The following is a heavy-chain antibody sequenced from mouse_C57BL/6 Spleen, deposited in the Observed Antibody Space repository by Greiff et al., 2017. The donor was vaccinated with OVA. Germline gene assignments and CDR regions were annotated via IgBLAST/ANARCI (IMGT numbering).Heavy chain of an antibody. Sequence: VQLQQSGAELVKPGASVKLSCKASGYTFTSYWMHWVKQRPGRGLEWIGRIDPNSGGTKYNEKFKSKATLTVDKPSSTAYMQLSSLTSEDSAVYYCAHYYGSSYWYFDVWGTGTTVTVSS. V-gene: IGHV1-72*01. J-gene: IGHJ1*03. CDR1: GYTFTSYW. CDR3: AHYYGSSYWYFDV. D-gene: IGHD1-1*01. CDR2: IDPNSGGT.